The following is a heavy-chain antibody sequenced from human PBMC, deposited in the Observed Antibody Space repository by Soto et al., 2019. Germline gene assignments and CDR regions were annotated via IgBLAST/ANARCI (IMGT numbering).Heavy chain of an antibody. V-gene: IGHV1-18*04. Sequence: ASVKVSCKASGYNFMPYGVNWVRQAPGQGLAWMGWISPWKGNTNYAQSFQGRVTMTTDTSTSTAYMELRSLTSDDTAVYYCARDLDPSGSYYTDYWGPGTLVTVSS. CDR2: ISPWKGNT. J-gene: IGHJ4*02. CDR3: ARDLDPSGSYYTDY. D-gene: IGHD3-10*01. CDR1: GYNFMPYG.